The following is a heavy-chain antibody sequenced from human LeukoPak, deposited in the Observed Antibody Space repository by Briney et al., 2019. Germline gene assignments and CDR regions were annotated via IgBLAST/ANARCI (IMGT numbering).Heavy chain of an antibody. J-gene: IGHJ4*02. CDR2: ISSGGGTM. V-gene: IGHV3-48*03. CDR1: GCTFSRYE. Sequence: PGGSLRLSCAASGCTFSRYEMSWVRQAPGKGLEWVSYISSGGGTMYYADSVKGRLTISRDNAKNSLYLQMNSLRAENTAVYYCARVGSLVHYFDYWGQGTLVTVSS. CDR3: ARVGSLVHYFDY. D-gene: IGHD2-8*02.